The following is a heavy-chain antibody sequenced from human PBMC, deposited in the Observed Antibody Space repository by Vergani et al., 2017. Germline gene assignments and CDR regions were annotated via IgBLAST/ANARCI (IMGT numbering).Heavy chain of an antibody. V-gene: IGHV3-23*01. D-gene: IGHD2-2*02. CDR1: GFTFSTYA. J-gene: IGHJ6*03. CDR3: ARDQVPAAIRLNVGNYMDV. Sequence: EVQLLESGGGLVQPGGSLRLSCAASGFTFSTYAMSWVRQAPGKGLEWVSGISASGAPTYYADSVKGRVTISRDNSKNTLYLQMSSLRAEDTAVYYCARDQVPAAIRLNVGNYMDVWGKGTTVIVSS. CDR2: ISASGAPT.